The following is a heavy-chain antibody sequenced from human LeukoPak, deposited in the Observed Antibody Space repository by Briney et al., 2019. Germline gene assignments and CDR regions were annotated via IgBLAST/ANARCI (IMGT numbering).Heavy chain of an antibody. CDR3: AKIPYDILTGYYSGLGYYYYMDV. CDR2: IYSDNT. D-gene: IGHD3-9*01. V-gene: IGHV3-66*03. CDR1: GFTVSSNS. J-gene: IGHJ6*03. Sequence: GGSLRLACTVSGFTVSSNSMSWVRQAPGKGLEWVSFIYSDNTHYADSVKGRFTISRDNSKNTLYLQMNSLRAEDTAVYYCAKIPYDILTGYYSGLGYYYYMDVWGKGTTVTISS.